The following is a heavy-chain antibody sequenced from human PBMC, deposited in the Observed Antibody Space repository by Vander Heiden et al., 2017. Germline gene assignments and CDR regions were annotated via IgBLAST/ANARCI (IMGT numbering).Heavy chain of an antibody. CDR3: GNRHYGSGSYSTFHY. V-gene: IGHV3-23*01. CDR2: ISGSGGGT. CDR1: GFTFSRYG. D-gene: IGHD3-10*01. Sequence: EVQLLASGRGLVQPGGSLRLSCAAPGFTFSRYGMNGVRQAPGKGMEWVSTISGSGGGTYYADPVEGRFTISRDKSKNTLYLQMNSLGAEDTAVYYCGNRHYGSGSYSTFHYWGQGTLVTVSS. J-gene: IGHJ4*02.